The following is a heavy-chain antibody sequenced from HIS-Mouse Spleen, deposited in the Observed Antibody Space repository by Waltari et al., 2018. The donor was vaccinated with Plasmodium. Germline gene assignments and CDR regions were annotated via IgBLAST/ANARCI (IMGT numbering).Heavy chain of an antibody. CDR3: ARSDYGDYWYFDL. V-gene: IGHV4-38-2*02. J-gene: IGHJ2*01. Sequence: QVQLQESGPGLVKPSETLSLTCTVSGYSISSGYYWGWIRQPPGKGLEWIGSIYHSGSTYCNPSLKSRVTISVDTTKNQFSLKLSSVTAADTSVYYCARSDYGDYWYFDLWGRGTLVTVSS. D-gene: IGHD4-17*01. CDR2: IYHSGST. CDR1: GYSISSGYY.